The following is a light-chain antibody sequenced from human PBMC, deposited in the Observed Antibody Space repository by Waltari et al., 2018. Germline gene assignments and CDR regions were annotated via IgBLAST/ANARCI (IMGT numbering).Light chain of an antibody. CDR3: QQYNNWPRT. V-gene: IGKV3-15*01. J-gene: IGKJ5*01. CDR1: RMIDTY. Sequence: EIVMTQSPATLSVSPGERAPLSCRASRMIDTYLAWYQHKFGQPPRLLIYDESTRATGIPARFSGSGSGTEFTLTISSLQSEDFAIYYCQQYNNWPRTFGPGTRLEIK. CDR2: DES.